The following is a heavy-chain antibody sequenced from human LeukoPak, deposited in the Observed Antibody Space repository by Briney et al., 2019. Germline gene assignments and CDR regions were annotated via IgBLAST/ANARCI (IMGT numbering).Heavy chain of an antibody. CDR1: GGSFSGYY. CDR2: INHSGST. CDR3: ARGHGGSGSYFLN. J-gene: IGHJ4*02. D-gene: IGHD3-10*01. Sequence: SETLSLTCAVYGGSFSGYYWSWIRQPPGKGLEWIGEINHSGSTNYNPSLKSRVTISVGTSKNQFSLKLSSVTAADTAVYYCARGHGGSGSYFLNWGQGTLVTVSS. V-gene: IGHV4-34*01.